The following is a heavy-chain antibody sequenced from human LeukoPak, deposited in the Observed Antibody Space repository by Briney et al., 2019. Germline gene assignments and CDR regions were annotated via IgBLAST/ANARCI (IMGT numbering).Heavy chain of an antibody. V-gene: IGHV3-20*04. D-gene: IGHD5-12*01. J-gene: IGHJ4*02. CDR1: GFTFDDYG. Sequence: LLGGSLRLSCAASGFTFDDYGMSWVRQAPGKGLEWVSGINWNGGSTGYADSVKGRFAISRDNAKNSLYLQMNSLRAEDTALYYCAREGPATTTFDYWGQGTLVTVSS. CDR3: AREGPATTTFDY. CDR2: INWNGGST.